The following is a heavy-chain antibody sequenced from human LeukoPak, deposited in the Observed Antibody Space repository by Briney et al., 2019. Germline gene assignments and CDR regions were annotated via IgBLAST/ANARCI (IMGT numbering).Heavy chain of an antibody. CDR3: ARLWSTSCRGGSCPHRPNS. V-gene: IGHV4-34*01. CDR1: GGSFGGYY. J-gene: IGHJ4*02. D-gene: IGHD2-15*01. Sequence: SETLSLTCAVYGGSFGGYYWSWIRQPPGKGLEWIGEINDSGSSNYIPSLKSRVTTSIDTSKNQFSLRLTSVTAADTAYYCARLWSTSCRGGSCPHRPNSWGQGTLVTVSS. CDR2: INDSGSS.